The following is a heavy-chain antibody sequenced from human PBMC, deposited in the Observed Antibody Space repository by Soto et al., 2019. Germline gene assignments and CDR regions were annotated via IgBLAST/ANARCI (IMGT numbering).Heavy chain of an antibody. D-gene: IGHD6-13*01. V-gene: IGHV4-34*01. CDR1: GGSFSGYY. Sequence: SETLSLTCAVHGGSFSGYYWSWIRQPPGKGLEWIGEINHSGSTNYNPSLKSRVTISVDTSKNQFSLKLSSVTAADTAVYYCARVGYSSSWPRIYWFDPWGQGTLVTVSS. J-gene: IGHJ5*02. CDR3: ARVGYSSSWPRIYWFDP. CDR2: INHSGST.